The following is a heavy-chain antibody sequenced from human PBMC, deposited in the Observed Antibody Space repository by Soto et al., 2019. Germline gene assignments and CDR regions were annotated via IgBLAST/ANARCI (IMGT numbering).Heavy chain of an antibody. Sequence: GGSLRLSCAASGFTFSSYSMNWVRQAPGKGLEWVSYISSSSSTIYYADSVKGRFTISRDNAKNSLYLQMNSLRDEDTAVYYCARDGIAARPLPYYYYGMDVWGQGTTVTVSS. J-gene: IGHJ6*02. CDR2: ISSSSSTI. CDR1: GFTFSSYS. V-gene: IGHV3-48*02. CDR3: ARDGIAARPLPYYYYGMDV. D-gene: IGHD6-6*01.